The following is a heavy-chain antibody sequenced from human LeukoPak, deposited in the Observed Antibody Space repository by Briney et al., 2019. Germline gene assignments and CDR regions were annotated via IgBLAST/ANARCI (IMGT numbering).Heavy chain of an antibody. CDR3: ARELYGDYSNWFDP. J-gene: IGHJ5*02. V-gene: IGHV3-33*01. Sequence: GGSLRLSCAASGFTFSSYGMHWVRQAPGKGLEWVAVIWYDGSNKYYADSVKGRFTISRDNSKNTLYLKMNSLRAEDTAVYYCARELYGDYSNWFDPWGQGTLVTVSS. D-gene: IGHD4-17*01. CDR2: IWYDGSNK. CDR1: GFTFSSYG.